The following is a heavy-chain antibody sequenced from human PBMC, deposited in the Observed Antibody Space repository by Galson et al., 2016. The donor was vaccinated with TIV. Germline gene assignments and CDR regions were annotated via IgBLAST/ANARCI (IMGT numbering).Heavy chain of an antibody. J-gene: IGHJ3*02. CDR1: GFTFNNYA. V-gene: IGHV3-23*01. Sequence: SLRLSCAASGFTFNNYAMHWVRQAPGKGLEWVSGISGSGGITYIAESVKGRFAIPRDNTRDTLYLQLNSLRAEDTAVYYCAKRRNYGGDALESWGQGTMVTVSS. CDR3: AKRRNYGGDALES. CDR2: ISGSGGIT. D-gene: IGHD4-23*01.